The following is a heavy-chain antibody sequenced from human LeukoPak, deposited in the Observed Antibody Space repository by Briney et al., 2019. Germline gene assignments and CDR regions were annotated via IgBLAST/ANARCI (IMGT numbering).Heavy chain of an antibody. CDR3: AKDIGSSGYYGFDY. Sequence: PGGSLRLSCAASGFTFDDYAMHWVRQAPGKGLEWVSGISWNSGSIGYADPVKGRFTISRDNAKNSLYLQMNSLRAEDTALYYCAKDIGSSGYYGFDYWGQGTLVTVSS. V-gene: IGHV3-9*01. J-gene: IGHJ4*02. CDR2: ISWNSGSI. D-gene: IGHD3-22*01. CDR1: GFTFDDYA.